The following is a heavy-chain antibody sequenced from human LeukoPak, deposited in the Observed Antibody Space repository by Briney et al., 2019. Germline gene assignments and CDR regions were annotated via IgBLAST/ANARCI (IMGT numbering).Heavy chain of an antibody. CDR2: ISYDGSNK. CDR1: GFTFSSYA. CDR3: AREPGSVRLATYYYYGMDV. V-gene: IGHV3-30-3*01. Sequence: GSLRLSCAASGFTFSSYAMHWVRQALGKGLEWVAVISYDGSNKYYADSVKGRFTISRDNSKNTLYLQMNSLRAEDTAVYYCAREPGSVRLATYYYYGMDVWGQGTTVTVSS. J-gene: IGHJ6*02. D-gene: IGHD6-19*01.